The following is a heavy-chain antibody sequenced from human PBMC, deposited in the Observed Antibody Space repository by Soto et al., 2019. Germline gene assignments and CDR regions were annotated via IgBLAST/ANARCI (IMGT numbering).Heavy chain of an antibody. D-gene: IGHD3-22*01. J-gene: IGHJ3*02. V-gene: IGHV4-31*03. CDR2: IYYSGST. CDR3: AGAYYDSKSPQKDAFDI. Sequence: PSETLSLTCTVSGGSISSGGYYWSWIRQHPGKGLEWIGYIYYSGSTYYNPSLKSRVTISVDTSKNQFPLKLSSVTAADTAVYYCAGAYYDSKSPQKDAFDIWGQGTMVTVSS. CDR1: GGSISSGGYY.